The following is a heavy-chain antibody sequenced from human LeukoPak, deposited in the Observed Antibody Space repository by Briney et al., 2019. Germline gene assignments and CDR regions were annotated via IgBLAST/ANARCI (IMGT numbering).Heavy chain of an antibody. J-gene: IGHJ4*02. D-gene: IGHD1-7*01. V-gene: IGHV1-18*01. CDR1: GYPFTTYG. CDR3: AAPYNWNYVGYFDY. Sequence: ASVKVSCKTSGYPFTTYGVAWVRQAPGQGLEWMGWINSYKGDTQYSQKFQGRFALTSDTSTNTVHMELWSLRSEDTAVYYCAAPYNWNYVGYFDYWGQGTLVTVSS. CDR2: INSYKGDT.